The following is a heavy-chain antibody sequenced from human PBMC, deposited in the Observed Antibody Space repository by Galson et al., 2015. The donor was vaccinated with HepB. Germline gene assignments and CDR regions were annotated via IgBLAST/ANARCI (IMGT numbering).Heavy chain of an antibody. CDR1: GFTFSDYY. V-gene: IGHV3-11*01. Sequence: SLRLSCAASGFTFSDYYMSWIRQAPGKGLEWVSYISSSGSTIYYADSVKGRFTISRDNAKNSLYLQMNSLRAEDTAVSYCARDHEQLWLFRGADYFDYWGQGTLVTVSS. CDR2: ISSSGSTI. CDR3: ARDHEQLWLFRGADYFDY. J-gene: IGHJ4*02. D-gene: IGHD5-18*01.